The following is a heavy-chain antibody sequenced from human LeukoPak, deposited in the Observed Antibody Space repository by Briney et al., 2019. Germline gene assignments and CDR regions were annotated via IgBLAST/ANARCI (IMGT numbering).Heavy chain of an antibody. CDR2: ISSGSSYI. D-gene: IGHD2-2*01. J-gene: IGHJ4*02. CDR1: GFTFSSYI. V-gene: IGHV3-21*01. Sequence: GGSLRLSCAASGFTFSSYIMNWVRQAPGKGLEWVSSISSGSSYIYYADSVKGRFTISRDNAKNSLYLQMNSLRAEDTAVYYCARLDCSSTSCSDYWGQGTLVTVSS. CDR3: ARLDCSSTSCSDY.